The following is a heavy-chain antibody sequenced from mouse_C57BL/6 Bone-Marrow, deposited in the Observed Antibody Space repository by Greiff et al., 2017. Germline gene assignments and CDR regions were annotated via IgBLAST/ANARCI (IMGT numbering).Heavy chain of an antibody. Sequence: QVQLQQPGAELVRPGSSVKLSCKASGYTFTSYWMDWVKQRPGQGLEWIGNIYPSDSETHYNQKFKDKATLTVDKSSSTAYMQLSSLTSEDSAVYYCARSLWRGFAYWGQGTLVTVSA. J-gene: IGHJ3*01. CDR2: IYPSDSET. CDR3: ARSLWRGFAY. CDR1: GYTFTSYW. D-gene: IGHD1-1*01. V-gene: IGHV1-61*01.